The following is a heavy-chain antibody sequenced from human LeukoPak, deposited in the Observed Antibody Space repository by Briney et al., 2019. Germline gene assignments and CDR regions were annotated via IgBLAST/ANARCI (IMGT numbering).Heavy chain of an antibody. CDR3: ATVGYSYGAFDY. D-gene: IGHD5-18*01. CDR2: IDREDGQT. V-gene: IGHV1-24*01. CDR1: GYTLSEIS. J-gene: IGHJ4*02. Sequence: GASVKVSCKVSGYTLSEISMYWVRQAPRKGLEWMGGIDREDGQTIYAQKFQGRVTMTEDTSTDTAYMEVSRLTSEDTAFYYCATVGYSYGAFDYWGQGTLVTVSS.